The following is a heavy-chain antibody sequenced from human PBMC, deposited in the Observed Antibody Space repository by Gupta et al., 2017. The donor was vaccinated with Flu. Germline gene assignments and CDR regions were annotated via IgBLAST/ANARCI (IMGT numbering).Heavy chain of an antibody. Sequence: QVQLVESGGGVVKPGRSLRLPCAASGFTFSSYGMHWVRQAPGKGLAWVAVIAYDGSNKYYADSVKGRFTISRDNSKNTLYLQMNSLRAEDTAVYYCAKLGDGRSTAGYFDLWGRGTLVTVSS. CDR3: AKLGDGRSTAGYFDL. CDR1: GFTFSSYG. J-gene: IGHJ2*01. V-gene: IGHV3-30*18. CDR2: IAYDGSNK. D-gene: IGHD2-21*01.